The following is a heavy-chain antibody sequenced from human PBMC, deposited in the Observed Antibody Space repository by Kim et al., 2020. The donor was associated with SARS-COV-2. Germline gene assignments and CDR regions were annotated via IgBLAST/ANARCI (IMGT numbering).Heavy chain of an antibody. V-gene: IGHV3-53*01. Sequence: GGSLRLSCAASGFTVSSNYMSWVRQAPGKGLEWVSVIYSGGSTYYADSVKGRFTISRDNSKNTLYLQMNSLRAEDTAVYYCARGREWFRELLDYWGQGTLVTVSS. CDR2: IYSGGST. J-gene: IGHJ4*02. CDR3: ARGREWFRELLDY. CDR1: GFTVSSNY. D-gene: IGHD3-10*01.